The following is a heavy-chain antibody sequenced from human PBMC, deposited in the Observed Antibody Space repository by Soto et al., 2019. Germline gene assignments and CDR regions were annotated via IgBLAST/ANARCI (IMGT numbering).Heavy chain of an antibody. D-gene: IGHD3-22*01. J-gene: IGHJ4*02. CDR3: AKKAYYYDSSGYLFDY. CDR1: GFTFSSYA. CDR2: ISGSGGST. Sequence: LRLSCAASGFTFSSYAMSWVRQAPGKGLEWVSAISGSGGSTYYADSVKGRFTISRDNSKNTLYLQMNSLRAEDTAVYYCAKKAYYYDSSGYLFDYWGQGTLVTVSS. V-gene: IGHV3-23*01.